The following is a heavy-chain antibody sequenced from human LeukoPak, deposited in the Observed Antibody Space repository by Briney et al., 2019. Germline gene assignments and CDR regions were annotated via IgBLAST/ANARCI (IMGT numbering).Heavy chain of an antibody. J-gene: IGHJ4*02. CDR3: ARSVGGLVDY. CDR1: VDSVSSNSAV. Sequence: SQTLSLTCAISVDSVSSNSAVWKWVRQSPSRGIEWLGRTYYRSKWYNDYSVSVKSRITINPDTSKNQLSLQLNSVTPEDTAVCYCARSVGGLVDYWRRGTLDTVSS. D-gene: IGHD2-15*01. CDR2: TYYRSKWYN. V-gene: IGHV6-1*01.